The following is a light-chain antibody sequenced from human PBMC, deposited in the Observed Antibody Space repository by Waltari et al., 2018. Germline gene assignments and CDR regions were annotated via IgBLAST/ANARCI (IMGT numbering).Light chain of an antibody. CDR3: QQYDNYWT. CDR1: QSITNW. Sequence: DIQMTQSPSTLSASVGDRVTITCRASQSITNWLAWYQQKPWKAPKLLIYRASNLESGVPSRFSGSGSGTEFTLTISSLQPDEFATYYCQQYDNYWTFGQGTKVEIK. V-gene: IGKV1-5*03. J-gene: IGKJ1*01. CDR2: RAS.